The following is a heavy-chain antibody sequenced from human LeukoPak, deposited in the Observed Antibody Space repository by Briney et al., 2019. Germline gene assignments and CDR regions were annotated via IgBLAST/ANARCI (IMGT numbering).Heavy chain of an antibody. Sequence: ASVKVSCKASGYTFISYDINWVRQATGQGLEWMGWMNPNSGITGYAQKFQGRVSMTRNTSISTAYMELSSLKSEDTAVYYCARGRYYDDSNGCTPYDYRGQGTLVTVSS. CDR2: MNPNSGIT. V-gene: IGHV1-8*01. CDR3: ARGRYYDDSNGCTPYDY. J-gene: IGHJ4*02. CDR1: GYTFISYD. D-gene: IGHD3-22*01.